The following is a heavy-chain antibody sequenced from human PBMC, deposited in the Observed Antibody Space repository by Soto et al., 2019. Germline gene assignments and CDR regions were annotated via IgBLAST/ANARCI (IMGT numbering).Heavy chain of an antibody. CDR1: GYTFTSYA. J-gene: IGHJ4*02. CDR2: INAGNGNT. V-gene: IGHV1-3*01. CDR3: XXXXRLAGDY. Sequence: QVQLVQSGAEVKKPGASVKVSCKASGYTFTSYAMHWVRQAPGQRLEWMGWINAGNGNTKYSQNFQGRVTITRDTXXXXXXXXXXXXXXXXXXXXXXXXXXRLAGDYWGQGTLVTVSS.